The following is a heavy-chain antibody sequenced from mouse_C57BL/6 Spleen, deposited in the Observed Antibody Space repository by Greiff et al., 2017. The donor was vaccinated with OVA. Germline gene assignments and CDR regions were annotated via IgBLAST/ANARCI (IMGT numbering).Heavy chain of an antibody. V-gene: IGHV1-39*01. CDR2: INPNYGTT. CDR1: GYSFTDYN. Sequence: VQLQQSGPELVKPGASVKISCKASGYSFTDYNMNWVKQSTGKSLEWIGVINPNYGTTSYNQKFKGKATMTVDQSSSTAYMQLISLTSEDSAVYYCGRGEWNYYAMDYWGQGTSVTVSS. CDR3: GRGEWNYYAMDY. J-gene: IGHJ4*01.